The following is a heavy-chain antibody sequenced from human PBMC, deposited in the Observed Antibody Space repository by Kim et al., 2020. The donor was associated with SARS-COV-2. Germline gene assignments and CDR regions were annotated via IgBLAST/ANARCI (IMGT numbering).Heavy chain of an antibody. CDR3: ARGGLWFGQTYWYFDL. Sequence: GESLKISCQGSGYSFTNYWIAWVRQMPGKGLEWMGVIHPGDSDTRYSPSFQGQVTISADKSISTAYLQWSSLKASDTAMYYCARGGLWFGQTYWYFDLWGRGTLVTVSS. CDR1: GYSFTNYW. J-gene: IGHJ2*01. CDR2: IHPGDSDT. V-gene: IGHV5-51*01. D-gene: IGHD3-10*01.